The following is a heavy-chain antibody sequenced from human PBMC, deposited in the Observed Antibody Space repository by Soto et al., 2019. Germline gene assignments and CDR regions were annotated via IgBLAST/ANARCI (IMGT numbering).Heavy chain of an antibody. V-gene: IGHV1-18*01. J-gene: IGHJ6*02. CDR3: ASLRSMVRGVIYYYYGMDV. CDR1: GYTFTSYG. CDR2: ISAYNGNT. D-gene: IGHD3-10*01. Sequence: ASVKVSCKASGYTFTSYGISLVRQAPGQGLEWMGWISAYNGNTNYAQKLQGRVTMTTDTSTSTAYMELRSLRSDDTAVYYCASLRSMVRGVIYYYYGMDVWGQGTTVTVSS.